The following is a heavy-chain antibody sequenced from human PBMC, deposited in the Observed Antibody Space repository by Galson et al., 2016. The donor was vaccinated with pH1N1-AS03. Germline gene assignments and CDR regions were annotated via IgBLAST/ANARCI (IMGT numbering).Heavy chain of an antibody. CDR2: TSSSGGST. V-gene: IGHV3-23*01. Sequence: SLRLSCATSGFTFTDFAVSWVRQAPGRGLEWVSATSSSGGSTNYAESVKGRFTISRDYSKNTVYLQMNSLRAEDTAVYYCAKDRNDYRIHYFSGWDVWGQGTTVIVSS. CDR1: GFTFTDFA. J-gene: IGHJ6*02. CDR3: AKDRNDYRIHYFSGWDV. D-gene: IGHD1-1*01.